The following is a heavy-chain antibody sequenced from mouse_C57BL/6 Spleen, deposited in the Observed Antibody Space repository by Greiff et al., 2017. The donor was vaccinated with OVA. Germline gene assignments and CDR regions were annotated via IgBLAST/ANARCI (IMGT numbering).Heavy chain of an antibody. CDR2: IDPSDSYT. Sequence: QVQLQQPGAELVKPGASVKLSCKASGYTFTSYWMQWVKQRPGQGLEWIGEIDPSDSYTNYNQKFKGKATLTVDTSSSTAYMQLSSLTSEDSAVYYCARNYGSSYDDYWGQGTTLTVSS. CDR1: GYTFTSYW. CDR3: ARNYGSSYDDY. J-gene: IGHJ2*01. D-gene: IGHD1-1*01. V-gene: IGHV1-50*01.